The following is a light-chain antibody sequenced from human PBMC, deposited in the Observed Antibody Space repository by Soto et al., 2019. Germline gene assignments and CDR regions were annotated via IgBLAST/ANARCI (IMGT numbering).Light chain of an antibody. CDR1: QGVSSS. CDR3: QQYHNWPET. CDR2: GAS. Sequence: EIVMTQSPATLSVSPGERATLSCRASQGVSSSLAWYQQKPGQAPRLIISGASSRATGIPARFSGSGFETELTLTISSLQSEDFAVYFCQQYHNWPETFGQGTKVEIQ. V-gene: IGKV3-15*01. J-gene: IGKJ1*01.